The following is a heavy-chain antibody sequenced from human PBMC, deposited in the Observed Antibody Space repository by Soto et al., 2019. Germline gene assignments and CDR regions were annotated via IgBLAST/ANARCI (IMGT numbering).Heavy chain of an antibody. V-gene: IGHV1-69*01. CDR1: GGTFSSYA. D-gene: IGHD6-19*01. Sequence: QVQLVQSGAEVKKPGSSVKVSCKASGGTFSSYAISWVRQAPGQGLEWMGGIIPIFGTANYAQQFQGRVTITADESTSTAYMELSSLRSEDTAVYYCARGLGETNPRYSSGPGWGQGTLVTVSS. CDR2: IIPIFGTA. CDR3: ARGLGETNPRYSSGPG. J-gene: IGHJ4*02.